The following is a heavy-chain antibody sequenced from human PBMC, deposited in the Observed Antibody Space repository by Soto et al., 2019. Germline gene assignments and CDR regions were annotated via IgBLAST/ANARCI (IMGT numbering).Heavy chain of an antibody. Sequence: PGGSLRLSCAVSGFTFDDYAMYWVRQAPGKGLEWVSGISWNGGTIGYADAVKGRFTISRDNAKNSLYLQMNSLRAEDTALYYCAKDLRSYYPPGIDAFDIWGQGTMVTVSS. CDR1: GFTFDDYA. D-gene: IGHD3-22*01. CDR3: AKDLRSYYPPGIDAFDI. J-gene: IGHJ3*02. V-gene: IGHV3-9*01. CDR2: ISWNGGTI.